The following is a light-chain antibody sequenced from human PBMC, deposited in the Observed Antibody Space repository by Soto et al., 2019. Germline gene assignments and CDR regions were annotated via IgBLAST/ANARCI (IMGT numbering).Light chain of an antibody. CDR1: RSVTTF. J-gene: IGKJ1*01. CDR3: QQSHNWPRT. V-gene: IGKV3-11*01. Sequence: EIVLTQSPGTLSLSPGERATLSCRASRSVTTFLAWYQQRPGQAPRLLISEASHRAAGIPARFSGSGSGTDFILTISSLEPEDSAVYYCQQSHNWPRTFGQGTKVEIK. CDR2: EAS.